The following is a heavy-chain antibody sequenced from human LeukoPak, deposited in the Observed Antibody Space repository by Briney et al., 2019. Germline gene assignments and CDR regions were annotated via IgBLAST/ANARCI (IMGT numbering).Heavy chain of an antibody. V-gene: IGHV3-48*02. CDR1: GFTFSSYN. CDR2: ISSSSSTI. D-gene: IGHD3-10*01. J-gene: IGHJ4*02. CDR3: ARSGLIDY. Sequence: GGALRLSCAASGFTFSSYNMNWGRQAPGKGVDWVSYISSSSSTIYYADSVKGRFTISRDNAKNSLYMQLNRLRDEDTAVYYCARSGLIDYWGQGTLVTVSS.